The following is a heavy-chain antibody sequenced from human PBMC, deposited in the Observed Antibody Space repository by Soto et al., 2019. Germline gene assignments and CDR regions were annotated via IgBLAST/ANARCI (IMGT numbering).Heavy chain of an antibody. Sequence: SETLSLTCTVSGGSISSGGYYWSWIRQHPGKGLEWIGYIYYSGSTYYNPSLKSRVTITVDTSKNQLSLKLSSVTAADTAVYYCARGLTPVSIHYYDRGVRIDYWGQGTLVTVSS. CDR2: IYYSGST. V-gene: IGHV4-31*03. D-gene: IGHD3-10*02. CDR3: ARGLTPVSIHYYDRGVRIDY. J-gene: IGHJ4*02. CDR1: GGSISSGGYY.